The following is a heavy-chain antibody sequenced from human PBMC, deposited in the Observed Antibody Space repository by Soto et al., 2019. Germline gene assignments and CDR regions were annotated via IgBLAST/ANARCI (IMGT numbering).Heavy chain of an antibody. CDR2: IYYLGST. V-gene: IGHV4-59*08. CDR3: ARRYYGSGSYYPLPYYYYYGMDV. Sequence: SETLSLTCTVSGGSMSEYFWSWIRQSPGKGLEWIGYIYYLGSTYYNPSLKSRVTISVDTSKNQFSLKLSSVTAADTAVYYCARRYYGSGSYYPLPYYYYYGMDVWGQGTTVTVSS. D-gene: IGHD3-10*01. J-gene: IGHJ6*02. CDR1: GGSMSEYF.